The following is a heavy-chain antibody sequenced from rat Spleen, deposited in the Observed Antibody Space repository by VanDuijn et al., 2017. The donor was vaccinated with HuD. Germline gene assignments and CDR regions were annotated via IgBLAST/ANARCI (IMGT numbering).Heavy chain of an antibody. Sequence: QVQLKESGPGLVQPSQTLSLTCTVSGFSLTSNSVHWVRQPPGKGLEWMGGIWGDGTTDYNSALKSRLSIRRDTSKNQVFLKMNSLQTDDTGTYYCTRDHMMVVIRDWGQGVMVTVSS. CDR1: GFSLTSNS. CDR2: IWGDGTT. J-gene: IGHJ2*01. V-gene: IGHV2-1*01. CDR3: TRDHMMVVIRD. D-gene: IGHD1-12*02.